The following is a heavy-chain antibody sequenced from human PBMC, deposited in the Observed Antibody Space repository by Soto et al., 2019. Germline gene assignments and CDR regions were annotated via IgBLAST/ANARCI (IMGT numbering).Heavy chain of an antibody. CDR3: AKPSHEMLTGYSPFDH. V-gene: IGHV3-23*01. Sequence: EVQLLESGGGLVQPGGPRRFSCVASGFTFSGFAMSWVRQAPGKGLQWVSAIRDTGGYTYYADPVKGRFTISRDNSKSTLFLQMDSLTADDSALYYCAKPSHEMLTGYSPFDHWGQGTLVTVSS. D-gene: IGHD3-9*01. CDR1: GFTFSGFA. J-gene: IGHJ4*02. CDR2: IRDTGGYT.